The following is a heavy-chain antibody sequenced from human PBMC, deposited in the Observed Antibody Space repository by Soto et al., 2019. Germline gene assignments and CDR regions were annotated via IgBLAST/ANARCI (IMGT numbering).Heavy chain of an antibody. Sequence: PSRSVTGAISGDSVSIKSAAWNWIRQSPSRGLEWLGRTYYRSKWYNDYAVSVKSRITINPDTSKNQFSLQLNSVTPEDTAVYYCARDHEYGMDVWGQGTTVTVSS. CDR2: TYYRSKWYN. V-gene: IGHV6-1*01. CDR3: ARDHEYGMDV. J-gene: IGHJ6*02. CDR1: GDSVSIKSAA.